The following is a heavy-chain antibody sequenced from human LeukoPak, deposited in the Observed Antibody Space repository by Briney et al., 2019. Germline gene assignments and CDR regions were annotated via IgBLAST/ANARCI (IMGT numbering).Heavy chain of an antibody. Sequence: SETLSLTCAVSGGSFSGYYWTWIRQPPGKGLEWIGEINHSGSANYNPSLKSRVTISLDTSKNQFPLKVSSVTAADTAVYYCARGQGTVTTHWGQGTLVTVSS. J-gene: IGHJ4*02. CDR3: ARGQGTVTTH. CDR1: GGSFSGYY. V-gene: IGHV4-34*01. CDR2: INHSGSA. D-gene: IGHD4-17*01.